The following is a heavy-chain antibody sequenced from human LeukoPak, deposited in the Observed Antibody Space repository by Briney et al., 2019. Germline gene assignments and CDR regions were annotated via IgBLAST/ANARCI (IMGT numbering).Heavy chain of an antibody. Sequence: GESLKISCKGSGSSFTSYWIGWVRQMPGKGLEWMGIIYPGDSDTRYSPSFQGQVTISADKSISTAYLQWSSLKASDTAMYYCARLNYYDSSGELYYFDYWGQGTLVTVSS. V-gene: IGHV5-51*01. CDR3: ARLNYYDSSGELYYFDY. CDR1: GSSFTSYW. CDR2: IYPGDSDT. D-gene: IGHD3-22*01. J-gene: IGHJ4*02.